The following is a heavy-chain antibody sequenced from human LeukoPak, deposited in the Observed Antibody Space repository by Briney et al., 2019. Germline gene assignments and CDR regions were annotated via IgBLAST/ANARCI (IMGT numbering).Heavy chain of an antibody. J-gene: IGHJ4*02. CDR1: GGSISSYY. CDR3: ARKGDSGSYYR. CDR2: IYYSGST. D-gene: IGHD3-10*01. Sequence: SETLSLTCTVSGGSISSYYWSWIRQPPGKGLEWIGYIYYSGSTNYNPSLKSRVTISVDTSKNQFSLKLSSVTAADTAVYYCARKGDSGSYYRWGQGTLVTVSS. V-gene: IGHV4-59*12.